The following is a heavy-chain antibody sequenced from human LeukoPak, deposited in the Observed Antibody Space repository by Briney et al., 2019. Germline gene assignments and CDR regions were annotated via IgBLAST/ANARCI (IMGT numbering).Heavy chain of an antibody. CDR2: ISTSGGST. CDR3: AKDRPGEAWFDY. J-gene: IGHJ4*02. Sequence: QPGGSLRLSCAASGFIFSGHAMSWVRQAPGKGLEWVSGISTSGGSTYYGNSVKGRFAISRDNSKNMVYLQMNSLRAEDTAVYYCAKDRPGEAWFDYWGQGTLVTVSS. CDR1: GFIFSGHA. V-gene: IGHV3-23*01. D-gene: IGHD7-27*01.